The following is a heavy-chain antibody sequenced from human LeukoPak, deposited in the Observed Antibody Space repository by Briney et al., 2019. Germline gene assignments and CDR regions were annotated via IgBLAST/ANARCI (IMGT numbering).Heavy chain of an antibody. V-gene: IGHV3-7*05. CDR2: MKQDGSDK. Sequence: GGSLRLSCAASGFTFSSYWMSWVRQAPGKGLEWVANMKQDGSDKYSVDPVKGRFTISRDNAKNSLYLQMNSLRAEDTAVYYCARSQVGAPFGYWGQGTLVTVSS. CDR1: GFTFSSYW. CDR3: ARSQVGAPFGY. D-gene: IGHD1-26*01. J-gene: IGHJ4*02.